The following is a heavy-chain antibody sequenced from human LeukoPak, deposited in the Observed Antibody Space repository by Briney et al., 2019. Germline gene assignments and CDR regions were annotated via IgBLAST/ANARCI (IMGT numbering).Heavy chain of an antibody. D-gene: IGHD1-26*01. CDR2: ISAYNGNT. CDR3: ARRFNSGSCEDAFDI. V-gene: IGHV1-18*01. J-gene: IGHJ3*02. Sequence: ASVKVSCKASGYTFTSYGISWVRQAPGQGLEWMGWISAYNGNTNYAQKLQGRVTMTTDTSTSTAYMELRSLRSDDTAVYYCARRFNSGSCEDAFDIWGQGTMVTVSS. CDR1: GYTFTSYG.